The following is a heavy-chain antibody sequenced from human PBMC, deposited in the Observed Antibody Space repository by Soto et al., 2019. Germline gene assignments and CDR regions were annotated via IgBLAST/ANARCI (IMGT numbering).Heavy chain of an antibody. J-gene: IGHJ4*02. CDR2: ISYDGSNQ. CDR1: GFTFNSYG. Sequence: GGSLRLSCAASGFTFNSYGIHWVRQAPDKGLEWVALISYDGSNQYYADSVKGRFTISRDNSKNTLFLQMNSLRADDTAVYYCAKDQASGQGSFDSWGQGTLVPVSS. V-gene: IGHV3-30*18. CDR3: AKDQASGQGSFDS.